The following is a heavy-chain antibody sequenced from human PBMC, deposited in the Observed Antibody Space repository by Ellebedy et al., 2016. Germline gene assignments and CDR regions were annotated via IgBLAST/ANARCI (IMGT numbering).Heavy chain of an antibody. Sequence: ASVKVSXKASGYTFTDYHIHWMRQAPGQGLEWMGWINPNSGGTNFAQKFQGRVTMTRDTSISTAYMELSRLRSDDTAVYYCARGYCSGGSCYRGPLDYWGQGTLVTVSS. CDR3: ARGYCSGGSCYRGPLDY. J-gene: IGHJ4*02. CDR1: GYTFTDYH. D-gene: IGHD2-15*01. CDR2: INPNSGGT. V-gene: IGHV1-2*02.